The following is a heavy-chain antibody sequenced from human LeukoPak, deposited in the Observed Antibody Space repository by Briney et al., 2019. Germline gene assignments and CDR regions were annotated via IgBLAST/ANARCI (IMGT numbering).Heavy chain of an antibody. Sequence: SETLSLTCSVSGGSISSSSYYWGWIRQPPGKGLEWIGSIYYSGSAYYNPSLKSRVTISVVTSTNQFSMKLSSVHAADTGVYYFAIEVAGAVGLYNCFDPWGQGTLDTVSS. CDR1: GGSISSSSYY. J-gene: IGHJ5*02. V-gene: IGHV4-39*02. CDR3: AIEVAGAVGLYNCFDP. D-gene: IGHD6-19*01. CDR2: IYYSGSA.